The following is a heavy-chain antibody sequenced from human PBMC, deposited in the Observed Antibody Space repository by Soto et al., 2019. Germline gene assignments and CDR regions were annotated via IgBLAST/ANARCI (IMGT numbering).Heavy chain of an antibody. J-gene: IGHJ4*02. V-gene: IGHV3-23*01. CDR3: AKAYGFDH. CDR2: ISGSGDAT. CDR1: GFTFSIYD. Sequence: EVQLLESGGGLVQPGGSLRLSCAASGFTFSIYDMSWVRQAPGKGLEWVSTISGSGDATYYADSVEDRFTISRDTSKNTMYLQMSSLRAEDTAVYYGAKAYGFDHWGQGTLVTVSS. D-gene: IGHD3-10*01.